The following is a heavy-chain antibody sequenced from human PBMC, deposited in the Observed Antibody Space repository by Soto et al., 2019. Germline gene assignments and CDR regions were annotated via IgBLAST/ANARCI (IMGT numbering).Heavy chain of an antibody. J-gene: IGHJ6*03. Sequence: QVQLQESGPGLVKPSQTLSLTCTVSGGSISSGGYYWSWIRQHPGKGLEWIGYIYYSGSTYYNPSLESRVTISVDTSKNQFSLKLSSVTAADTAVYYCARGVLMVYAIPPRNYMDVWGKGTTVTVSS. D-gene: IGHD2-8*01. V-gene: IGHV4-31*03. CDR2: IYYSGST. CDR3: ARGVLMVYAIPPRNYMDV. CDR1: GGSISSGGYY.